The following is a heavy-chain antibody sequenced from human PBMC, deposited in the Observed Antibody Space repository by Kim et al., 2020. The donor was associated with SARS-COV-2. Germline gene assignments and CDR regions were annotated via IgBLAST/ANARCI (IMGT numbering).Heavy chain of an antibody. Sequence: ADSMKGRLGISRDNSENTLYLQMNSLGVEDTAVYYCARGDDYVWGSYRLDDWGQGILVTVSS. V-gene: IGHV3-66*01. CDR3: ARGDDYVWGSYRLDD. J-gene: IGHJ4*02. D-gene: IGHD3-16*02.